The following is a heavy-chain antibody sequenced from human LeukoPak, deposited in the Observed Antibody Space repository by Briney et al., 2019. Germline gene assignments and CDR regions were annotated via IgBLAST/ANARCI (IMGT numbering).Heavy chain of an antibody. CDR3: AKGGRVATWWAVDY. J-gene: IGHJ4*02. CDR1: GYTFTGYY. Sequence: ASVKVSCKASGYTFTGYYMHWVRQAPGQGLEWMGWINPNSGGTNYAQKFQGRVTMTRDTSISTAYMELSRLGYDDTAVYYCAKGGRVATWWAVDYWGQGTLVTVSS. CDR2: INPNSGGT. V-gene: IGHV1-2*02. D-gene: IGHD5-12*01.